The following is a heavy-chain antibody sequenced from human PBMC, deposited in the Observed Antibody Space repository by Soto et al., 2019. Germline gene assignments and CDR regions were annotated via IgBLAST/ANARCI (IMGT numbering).Heavy chain of an antibody. V-gene: IGHV4-30-2*01. CDR2: IYHSGST. CDR1: GGSISSGGYS. D-gene: IGHD4-4*01. CDR3: PRGMTTVTTIDY. J-gene: IGHJ4*02. Sequence: QLQLQESGSVLVKPSQTLSLTCAVSGGSISSGGYSWSWIRQPPGKGLEWIGYIYHSGSTYYNPSLKSRVTISVDRSKNQFSLKLSSVTAADTAVYYCPRGMTTVTTIDYWGQGTLVTVSS.